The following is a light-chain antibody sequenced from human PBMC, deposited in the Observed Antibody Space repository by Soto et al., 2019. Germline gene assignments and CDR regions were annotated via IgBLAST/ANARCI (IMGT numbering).Light chain of an antibody. Sequence: QSALTQPASVSGSPGQSIAISCTGTRSDVGAYGYVSWYQQHPGKAPKLMLFEVNMRPSGVSNRFSGSKSGNTASLTISGLQADDEADYYCSSYTTGNTVVFGGGPKLTVL. V-gene: IGLV2-14*01. CDR3: SSYTTGNTVV. CDR2: EVN. CDR1: RSDVGAYGY. J-gene: IGLJ3*02.